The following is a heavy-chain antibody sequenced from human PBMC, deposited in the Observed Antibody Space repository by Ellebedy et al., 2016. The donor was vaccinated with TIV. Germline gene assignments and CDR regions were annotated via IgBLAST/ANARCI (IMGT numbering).Heavy chain of an antibody. J-gene: IGHJ4*02. CDR3: AHRLRGDYCRGGSCPIDY. D-gene: IGHD2-15*01. V-gene: IGHV2-70*12. CDR1: GFSLSTSGMC. Sequence: SGPTLVKPTQTLTLTCTFSGFSLSTSGMCVSWIRQPPGKALEWLARIDWDDDKYYSTSLKTRLTISKDTSKNQVVLTMTNMDPVDTATYYCAHRLRGDYCRGGSCPIDYWGQGTLVTVSS. CDR2: IDWDDDK.